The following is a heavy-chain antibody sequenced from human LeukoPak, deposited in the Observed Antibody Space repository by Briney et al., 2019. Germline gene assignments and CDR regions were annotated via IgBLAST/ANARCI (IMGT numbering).Heavy chain of an antibody. CDR1: GFTFSTSA. CDR2: IIASGGST. V-gene: IGHV3-23*01. J-gene: IGHJ5*02. Sequence: GGSLRLSCAASGFTFSTSAMTWVRQAPGKGLEWVSGIIASGGSTYYADSVKGRFTISKDNSKNTLYLQVNSLRAEDTAIYYCSKDPCNGGSCYHYESHPWGQGTLVTVSS. D-gene: IGHD2-15*01. CDR3: SKDPCNGGSCYHYESHP.